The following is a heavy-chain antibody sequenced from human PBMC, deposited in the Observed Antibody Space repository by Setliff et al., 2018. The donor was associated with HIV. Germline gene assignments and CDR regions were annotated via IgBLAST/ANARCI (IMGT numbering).Heavy chain of an antibody. Sequence: GGSLRLSCAASEFAFSNYWMSWVRQAPGKGLEWVANIKPDGSERYYIDSVKGRFSISRDNTKNLLYLEMNSLRAEDAAVYYCAGSRGYFVQADWGQGTLVTVSS. D-gene: IGHD1-1*01. V-gene: IGHV3-7*01. CDR1: EFAFSNYW. CDR3: AGSRGYFVQAD. J-gene: IGHJ4*02. CDR2: IKPDGSER.